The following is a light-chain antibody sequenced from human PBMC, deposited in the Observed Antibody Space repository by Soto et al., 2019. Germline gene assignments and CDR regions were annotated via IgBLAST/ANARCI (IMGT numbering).Light chain of an antibody. CDR2: KVS. V-gene: IGKV2-24*01. J-gene: IGKJ2*01. Sequence: DVVLSQTLLSSPVTLGQPASISCRSSQNLAFSNGDTYLSWLHQRPGQPPRRLIYKVSNRFSGVPDRFSGSGAGTDFTLKISRVEAEDVGVYYCMQLTHVPYTFGQGTKLEIK. CDR1: QNLAFSNGDTY. CDR3: MQLTHVPYT.